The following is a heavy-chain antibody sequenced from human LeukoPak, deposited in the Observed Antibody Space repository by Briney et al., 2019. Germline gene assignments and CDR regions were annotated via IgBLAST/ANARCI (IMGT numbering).Heavy chain of an antibody. J-gene: IGHJ2*01. V-gene: IGHV4-59*12. Sequence: SETLSLTCTVSGGSISSYYWSWIRQPPGKGREWTGYIYYTGTTNYNPSLKSRVTISVDTSKNQFSLKLSSVTAADTAVYYCARDNSGRLGYFDLWGRGTLVTVSS. CDR1: GGSISSYY. CDR3: ARDNSGRLGYFDL. D-gene: IGHD6-19*01. CDR2: IYYTGTT.